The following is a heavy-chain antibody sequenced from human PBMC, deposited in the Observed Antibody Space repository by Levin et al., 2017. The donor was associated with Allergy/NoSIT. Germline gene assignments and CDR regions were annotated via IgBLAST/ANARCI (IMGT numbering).Heavy chain of an antibody. Sequence: GGSLRLSCAASGFPFSDYYMSWIRQAPGKGLEWVSYSSGSGAVIDYVDSVKGRFTISRDNAKNSLYLEMNSLRVEDTAIYYCARHSYDFWTGPNSWGQGTLVTVSS. V-gene: IGHV3-11*01. CDR3: ARHSYDFWTGPNS. J-gene: IGHJ4*02. CDR2: SSGSGAVI. D-gene: IGHD3/OR15-3a*01. CDR1: GFPFSDYY.